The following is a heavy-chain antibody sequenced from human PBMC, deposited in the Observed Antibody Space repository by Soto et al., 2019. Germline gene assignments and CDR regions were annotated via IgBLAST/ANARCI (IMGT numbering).Heavy chain of an antibody. V-gene: IGHV3-53*02. CDR2: IFGADET. Sequence: EVQLVETGGDVIQPGGSLRLSCAASGFSVTASNMNWVRQAPGKGLEWVSVIFGADETYYAESVRGGFTISRDNSKNTVYPEVDSVRPYDTALYNGARGGFDWGQGTLVTVSS. J-gene: IGHJ4*02. CDR1: GFSVTASN. D-gene: IGHD3-16*01. CDR3: ARGGFD.